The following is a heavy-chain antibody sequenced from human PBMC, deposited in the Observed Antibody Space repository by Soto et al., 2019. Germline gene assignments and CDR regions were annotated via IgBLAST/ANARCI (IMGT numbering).Heavy chain of an antibody. Sequence: PRLSCAASGFTFSSYGMHWVRQAPGKGLEWVAVIWYDGSNKYYADSVKGRFTISRDNSKNTLYLQMNSLRAEDTAVYYCAREYVGRTAYYYYGMDVWGQGTTVTVSS. J-gene: IGHJ6*02. CDR2: IWYDGSNK. D-gene: IGHD2-8*02. V-gene: IGHV3-33*01. CDR3: AREYVGRTAYYYYGMDV. CDR1: GFTFSSYG.